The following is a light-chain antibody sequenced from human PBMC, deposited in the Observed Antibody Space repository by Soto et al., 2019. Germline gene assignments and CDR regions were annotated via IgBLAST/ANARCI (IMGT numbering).Light chain of an antibody. CDR3: QQYGSSPWT. J-gene: IGKJ1*01. Sequence: IVLTLSPGTLSLSPGKISTLSCRASQSVSSSYLAWYQQKPGQAPRLLIYGASSRATGIPDRLSGSGSGTDFTLTISRMETEDFAVYYCQQYGSSPWTFGQGTKVDIK. V-gene: IGKV3-20*01. CDR2: GAS. CDR1: QSVSSSY.